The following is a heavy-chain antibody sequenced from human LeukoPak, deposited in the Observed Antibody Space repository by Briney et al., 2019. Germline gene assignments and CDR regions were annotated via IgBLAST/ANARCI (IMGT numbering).Heavy chain of an antibody. V-gene: IGHV1-2*02. D-gene: IGHD6-19*01. J-gene: IGHJ5*02. Sequence: ASVKVSCKASGYTFTGYYMHWVRQAPGQGLEWRGWINPNSGGTNYAQKFQGRVTMTRDTSISTAYMELSRLRSDDTAVYYCARDIAVAGTIWFDPWGQGTLVTVSS. CDR1: GYTFTGYY. CDR3: ARDIAVAGTIWFDP. CDR2: INPNSGGT.